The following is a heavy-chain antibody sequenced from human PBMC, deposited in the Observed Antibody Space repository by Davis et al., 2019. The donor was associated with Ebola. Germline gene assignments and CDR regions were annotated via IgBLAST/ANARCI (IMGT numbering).Heavy chain of an antibody. CDR2: INAGNGDT. J-gene: IGHJ5*02. V-gene: IGHV1-3*01. CDR1: GYTFNIYA. Sequence: AASVKVSCKASGYTFNIYATHWVRQAPGQRLEWMGWINAGNGDTKYSQKFQGRVTITRDTSASTAYMELSSLRSEDTAVYYCARDRGSYSSGWYPSVLGFDPWGQGTLVTVSS. CDR3: ARDRGSYSSGWYPSVLGFDP. D-gene: IGHD6-13*01.